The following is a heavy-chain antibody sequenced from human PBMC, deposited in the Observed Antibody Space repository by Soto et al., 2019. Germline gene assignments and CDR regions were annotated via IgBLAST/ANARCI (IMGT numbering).Heavy chain of an antibody. CDR3: ARDRGIAVAGTAAFDI. J-gene: IGHJ3*02. CDR2: IYYSGST. Sequence: QVQLQESGPGLVKPSETLSLTCTVSGGSISSYYWSWIRQPPGKGLEWIGYIYYSGSTNYNPSLKSRVTISVETSKNQFSLKLSSVTAADTAVYYCARDRGIAVAGTAAFDIWGQGTMVTVSS. V-gene: IGHV4-59*01. D-gene: IGHD6-19*01. CDR1: GGSISSYY.